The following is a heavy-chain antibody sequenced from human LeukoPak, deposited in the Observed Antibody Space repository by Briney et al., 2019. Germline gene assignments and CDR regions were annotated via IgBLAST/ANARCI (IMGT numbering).Heavy chain of an antibody. Sequence: SETLSLTCAVYGGSFSGYYWSWIRQPPGKGLEWIGEINHSGSTNYNPSLKSRVTISVDTSKNQFSLKLSSVTAADTAVYYCARGLNYQLRRGGYYYYYRDVWGKGPRVPVSS. D-gene: IGHD2-2*01. J-gene: IGHJ6*03. CDR2: INHSGST. CDR1: GGSFSGYY. CDR3: ARGLNYQLRRGGYYYYYRDV. V-gene: IGHV4-34*01.